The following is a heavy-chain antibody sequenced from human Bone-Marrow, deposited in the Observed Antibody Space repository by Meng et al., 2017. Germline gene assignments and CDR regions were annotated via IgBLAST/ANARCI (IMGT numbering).Heavy chain of an antibody. J-gene: IGHJ4*02. CDR2: ISGSGGST. CDR1: GFTFSSYA. Sequence: GESLKISCAASGFTFSSYAMSWVRQAPGKGLEWVSAISGSGGSTYYADSVKGRFTISRDNSKNTLYLQMNSLGAEDTAVYYCATGPRSDYWGQGTLVTGSS. V-gene: IGHV3-23*01. CDR3: ATGPRSDY.